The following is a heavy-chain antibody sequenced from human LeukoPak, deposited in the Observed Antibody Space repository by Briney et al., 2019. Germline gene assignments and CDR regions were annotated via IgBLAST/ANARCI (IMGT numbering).Heavy chain of an antibody. J-gene: IGHJ4*02. CDR1: GGSFSGYY. D-gene: IGHD3-22*01. Sequence: SETLSLTCAVYGGSFSGYYWSWIRHPPGKGLEWIGENNHSGSTNYNPSLKSRVTISVDTSKNQFSLKLSSVTAADTAVYYCARGRQKVFYDSSGYYSALDYWGQGTLVTVSS. V-gene: IGHV4-34*01. CDR2: NNHSGST. CDR3: ARGRQKVFYDSSGYYSALDY.